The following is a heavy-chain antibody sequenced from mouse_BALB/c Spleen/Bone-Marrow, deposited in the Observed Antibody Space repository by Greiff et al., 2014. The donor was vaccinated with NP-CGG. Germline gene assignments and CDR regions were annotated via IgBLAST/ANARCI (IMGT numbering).Heavy chain of an antibody. CDR2: ISDGGSYT. CDR1: GFTFSDYY. Sequence: EVMLVESGGGLVKPGGSLKLSCAASGFTFSDYYMYWVRQTPEKRLEWVATISDGGSYTYYPDSVKGRFTISRDNAKNNLYLQMSSLKSEDTATYYCARHLDSSGAYWGQGTLVTVSA. V-gene: IGHV5-4*02. D-gene: IGHD3-2*01. CDR3: ARHLDSSGAY. J-gene: IGHJ3*01.